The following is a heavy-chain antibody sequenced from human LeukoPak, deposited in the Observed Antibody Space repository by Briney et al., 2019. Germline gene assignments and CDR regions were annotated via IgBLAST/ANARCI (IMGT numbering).Heavy chain of an antibody. CDR2: IWHDGSNK. J-gene: IGHJ4*02. D-gene: IGHD6-6*01. V-gene: IGHV3-33*01. Sequence: GSLRLSCAASGFNFRTYGMHWVRQAPGKGLGGLAIIWHDGSNKYYGDSVKGRFTISRGNAKNSLYLQMNSLRAEDTAVYYCARDWQLEGIDYWGQGTLVTVSS. CDR3: ARDWQLEGIDY. CDR1: GFNFRTYG.